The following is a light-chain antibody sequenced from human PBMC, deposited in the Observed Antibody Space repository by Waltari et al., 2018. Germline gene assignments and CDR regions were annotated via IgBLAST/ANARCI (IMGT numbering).Light chain of an antibody. CDR3: QQSRQWPRRT. V-gene: IGKV3D-15*01. CDR2: YAN. Sequence: EIVMTQSPVTMSVSPGEGVTLSCPASESVGTDVAWYRHKPGQPPRPLIYYANARATGVPARISGSGSGTDFTLTISSLEPEDFAFYYCQQSRQWPRRTFGQGTKLEI. CDR1: ESVGTD. J-gene: IGKJ2*01.